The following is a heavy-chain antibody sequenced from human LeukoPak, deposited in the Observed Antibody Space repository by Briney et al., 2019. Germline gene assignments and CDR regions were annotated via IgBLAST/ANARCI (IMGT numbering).Heavy chain of an antibody. V-gene: IGHV1-18*01. CDR2: ISAYNGNT. J-gene: IGHJ5*02. D-gene: IGHD3-9*01. CDR3: ARDGGYDILTGPNFDP. CDR1: GYTFTSYG. Sequence: ASVKVSCKASGYTFTSYGISWVRQAPGQGLEWMGWISAYNGNTNYAQKLQGRVTMTTDTSTSTAYMELRSLRSDDTAVYYCARDGGYDILTGPNFDPWGQGTLVTVSS.